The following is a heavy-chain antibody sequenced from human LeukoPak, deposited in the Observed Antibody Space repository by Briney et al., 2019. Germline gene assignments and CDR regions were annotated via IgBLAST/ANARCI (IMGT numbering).Heavy chain of an antibody. CDR2: ISGSGGST. V-gene: IGHV3-23*01. J-gene: IGHJ6*03. CDR3: AKETFMVRGVNPYYYYYMDV. D-gene: IGHD3-10*01. Sequence: GGSLRLSCAASGFTFSSYAMSWVRQAPGKGLEWVSAISGSGGSTYYADSVKGRFTISRDNSKNTLYLQMNSLRAEDTAVYYCAKETFMVRGVNPYYYYYMDVWGKGTTVTVSS. CDR1: GFTFSSYA.